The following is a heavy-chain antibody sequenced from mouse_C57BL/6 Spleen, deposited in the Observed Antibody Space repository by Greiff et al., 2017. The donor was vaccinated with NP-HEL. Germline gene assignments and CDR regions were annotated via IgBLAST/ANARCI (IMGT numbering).Heavy chain of an antibody. CDR3: TSGTFAY. V-gene: IGHV1-15*01. D-gene: IGHD4-1*01. CDR2: IDPETGGT. Sequence: QVQLQQSGAELVRPGASVTLSCEASGYTFTDYEMHWVKQTPVHGLEWIGAIDPETGGTAYNQKFKVKAILTADKSSSTAYMELRSLTSEDSAVYYCTSGTFAYWGQGTLVTVSA. J-gene: IGHJ3*01. CDR1: GYTFTDYE.